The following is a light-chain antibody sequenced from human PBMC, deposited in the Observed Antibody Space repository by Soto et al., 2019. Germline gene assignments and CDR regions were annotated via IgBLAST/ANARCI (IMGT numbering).Light chain of an antibody. V-gene: IGLV2-14*02. Sequence: QSVLAQPASVSGSPGQSITISCTGTSSDVGAYNSVSWYQQHPHRAPQVIIYKGTQRPSGVSNRFSGSTSGNAASLTISALQAEDEADYYCGSYRITTAVFGTGTKVTVL. CDR2: KGT. J-gene: IGLJ1*01. CDR1: SSDVGAYNS. CDR3: GSYRITTAV.